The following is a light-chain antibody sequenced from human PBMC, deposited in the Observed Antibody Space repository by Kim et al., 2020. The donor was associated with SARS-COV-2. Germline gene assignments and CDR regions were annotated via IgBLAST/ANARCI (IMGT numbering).Light chain of an antibody. V-gene: IGLV3-9*01. CDR2: RDS. CDR1: NIGSKN. CDR3: QVWDSSTAV. Sequence: VALGQTARITGGGNNIGSKNVHWYKQKPGQAPVLVIYRDSNRPSGIPERFSGSNSGNTATLTISRAQAGDEADYYCQVWDSSTAVFGGGTQLTVL. J-gene: IGLJ2*01.